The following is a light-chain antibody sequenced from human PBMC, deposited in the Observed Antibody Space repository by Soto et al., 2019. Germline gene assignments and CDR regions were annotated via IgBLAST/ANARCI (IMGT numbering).Light chain of an antibody. V-gene: IGKV3-11*01. CDR1: ESVSSY. CDR3: QQRSNWPPAT. CDR2: DAS. Sequence: IVLTQSPATLSLSPGERATRSCRASESVSSYFAWYQQKPGQAPRLLIYDASNRATGIPARFSGSGSGTDFTLTISSLEPEDFAVYYCQQRSNWPPATSGHGTKVDIK. J-gene: IGKJ1*01.